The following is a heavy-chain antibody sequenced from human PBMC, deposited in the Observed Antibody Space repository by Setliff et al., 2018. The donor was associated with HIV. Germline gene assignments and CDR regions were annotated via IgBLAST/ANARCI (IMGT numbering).Heavy chain of an antibody. V-gene: IGHV3-23*01. Sequence: GGSLRLSCEASGFSFRNFGMTWVRQAPGKGLEWVSAISGSGGSTYYADSGKGRFTISRDNSKNTLYLQMNSLRAEDTAVYYCAKDRTVVVITIFDYWGQGTLVTVSS. CDR3: AKDRTVVVITIFDY. J-gene: IGHJ4*02. CDR1: GFSFRNFG. CDR2: ISGSGGST. D-gene: IGHD3-22*01.